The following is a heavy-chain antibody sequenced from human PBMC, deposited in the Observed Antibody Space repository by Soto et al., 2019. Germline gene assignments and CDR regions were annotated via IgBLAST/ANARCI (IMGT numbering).Heavy chain of an antibody. CDR2: IYHSGST. CDR3: ARYYYDSSGYPNWFDP. D-gene: IGHD3-22*01. J-gene: IGHJ5*02. CDR1: GGSISSSNW. V-gene: IGHV4-4*02. Sequence: PSETLSLTCAVSGGSISSSNWWSWVRQPPGKGLEWIGEIYHSGSTNYNPSLKSRVTISVDKSKNQFSLKLSSVTAADTAVYYCARYYYDSSGYPNWFDPWGQGTLVTVSS.